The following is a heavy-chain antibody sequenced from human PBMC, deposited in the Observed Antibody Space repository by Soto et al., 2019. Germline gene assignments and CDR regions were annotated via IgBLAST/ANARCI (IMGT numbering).Heavy chain of an antibody. J-gene: IGHJ6*02. D-gene: IGHD3-10*01. CDR2: ISNDGSNK. CDR3: AKVSITMARYYYGMDV. CDR1: GFTFSSFG. V-gene: IGHV3-30*18. Sequence: QVQLVESGGGVVQPGRSLRLSCAASGFTFSSFGMHWVRQAPGKGLEWVAVISNDGSNKYYADFVKGRFTISRDNSKNTLYLQMNSLRAEDTAVYYCAKVSITMARYYYGMDVWGQGTTVTVSS.